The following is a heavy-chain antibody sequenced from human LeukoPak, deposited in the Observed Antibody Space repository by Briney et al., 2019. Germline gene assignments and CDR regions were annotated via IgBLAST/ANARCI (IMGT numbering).Heavy chain of an antibody. D-gene: IGHD6-13*01. V-gene: IGHV3-66*01. Sequence: PGGSLRLSCAASGFTVSSNYMSWVRQAPGKGLEWVSVIYSGGSTYYADSVKGRFTISRDNSKNTLYLQMNSLRAEDTAVYYCARDPGIAAAGTVYYYYGMDVWGQGTTVTVSS. CDR1: GFTVSSNY. CDR3: ARDPGIAAAGTVYYYYGMDV. J-gene: IGHJ6*02. CDR2: IYSGGST.